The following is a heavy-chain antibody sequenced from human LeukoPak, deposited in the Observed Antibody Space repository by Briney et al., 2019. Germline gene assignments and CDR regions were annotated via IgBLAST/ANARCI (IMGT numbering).Heavy chain of an antibody. CDR1: GYSISSDCY. CDR2: IYHSGST. Sequence: SETLSLTCAVSGYSISSDCYWGWIRQPPGKGLEWIGSIYHSGSTYYNPSLKSRVTISVDTSKNQFSLRLSSVTAADTAVYYCARRTMVRGVIMQYYFDYWGQGTLVTVSS. D-gene: IGHD3-10*01. CDR3: ARRTMVRGVIMQYYFDY. J-gene: IGHJ4*02. V-gene: IGHV4-38-2*01.